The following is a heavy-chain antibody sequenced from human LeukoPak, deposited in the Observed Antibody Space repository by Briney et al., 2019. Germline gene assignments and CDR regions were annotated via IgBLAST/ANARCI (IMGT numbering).Heavy chain of an antibody. D-gene: IGHD3-10*01. CDR1: GGSFSGYY. CDR2: INHSGST. CDR3: ASPVLLWFGENGKDYYYIDV. J-gene: IGHJ6*03. Sequence: PSETLSLTCVVYGGSFSGYYWSWIRQPPGKGQEWIGEINHSGSTNYNPSLKSRVTISVDTSKNQFPLKLSSVTAADTAVYYCASPVLLWFGENGKDYYYIDVWGKGTTVTISS. V-gene: IGHV4-34*01.